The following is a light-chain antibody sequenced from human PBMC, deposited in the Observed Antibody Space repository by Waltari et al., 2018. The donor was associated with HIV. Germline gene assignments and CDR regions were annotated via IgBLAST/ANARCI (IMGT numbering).Light chain of an antibody. CDR3: CSYGGITTDV. Sequence: QSALIHPPSGSGSPGQAITIPCIGTSSDVGGYSFVSWYQQHPGKAPQLLIFEDTERPSGVSNRFSASKSGTTASLTICGVLAEDAADYYCCSYGGITTDVFGSGTKVTVL. CDR2: EDT. CDR1: SSDVGGYSF. J-gene: IGLJ1*01. V-gene: IGLV2-23*01.